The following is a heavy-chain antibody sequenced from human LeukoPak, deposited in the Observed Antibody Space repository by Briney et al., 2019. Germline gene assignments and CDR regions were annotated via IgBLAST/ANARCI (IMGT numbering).Heavy chain of an antibody. Sequence: SETLSLTCTVSGGSISSSSYYWGWIRQPPGKGLEWIGSIYYSGSTYYNPSLKSRVTISVDTSKNQFSLKLSSVTAADTAVYYCARVWGYRRLADYWGQGTLVTVSS. CDR2: IYYSGST. D-gene: IGHD3-16*01. V-gene: IGHV4-39*07. CDR1: GGSISSSSYY. CDR3: ARVWGYRRLADY. J-gene: IGHJ4*02.